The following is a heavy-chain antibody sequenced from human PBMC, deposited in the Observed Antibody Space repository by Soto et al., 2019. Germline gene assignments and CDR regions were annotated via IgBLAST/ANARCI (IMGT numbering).Heavy chain of an antibody. D-gene: IGHD2-2*01. CDR2: IIPIFGTA. CDR1: GGTFSSYA. V-gene: IGHV1-69*06. Sequence: GASVKVSCKASGGTFSSYAISWVRQAPGQGLEWMGGIIPIFGTANYAQKFQGRVTITADKSTSTAYMELSSLRSEDTAVYYCARDGFPGAAAIEYFQHWGQGTLVTVSS. J-gene: IGHJ1*01. CDR3: ARDGFPGAAAIEYFQH.